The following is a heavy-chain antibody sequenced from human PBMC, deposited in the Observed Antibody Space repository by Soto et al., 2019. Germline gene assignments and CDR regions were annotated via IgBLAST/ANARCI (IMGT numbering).Heavy chain of an antibody. J-gene: IGHJ4*02. CDR3: ASPPQGGSSSNYFDY. D-gene: IGHD6-6*01. CDR1: GGSSSGYY. V-gene: IGHV4-34*01. Sequence: SETLSLTCAVYGGSSSGYYWSWIRQPPGKGLEWIGEINHSGSTNYNPSLKSRVTISVDTSKNQFSLKLSSVTAADTAVYYCASPPQGGSSSNYFDYWGQGTLVTVSS. CDR2: INHSGST.